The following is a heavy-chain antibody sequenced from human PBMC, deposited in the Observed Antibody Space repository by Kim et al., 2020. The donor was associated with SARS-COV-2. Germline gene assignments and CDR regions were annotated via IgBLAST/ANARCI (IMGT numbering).Heavy chain of an antibody. D-gene: IGHD4-17*01. J-gene: IGHJ6*04. CDR2: IKQDGSEK. Sequence: GGSLRLSCAASGFTFSSYWMSWVRQAPGKGLEWVANIKQDGSEKYYVDSVKGRFTISRDNAKNSLYLQMNSLRAEDTAVYYCARDLDYGDYVVSRFMDVWGKGTTVTVSS. CDR3: ARDLDYGDYVVSRFMDV. V-gene: IGHV3-7*01. CDR1: GFTFSSYW.